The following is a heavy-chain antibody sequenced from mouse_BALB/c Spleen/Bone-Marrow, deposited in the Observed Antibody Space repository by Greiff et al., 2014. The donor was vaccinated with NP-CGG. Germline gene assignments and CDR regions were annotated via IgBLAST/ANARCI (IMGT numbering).Heavy chain of an antibody. D-gene: IGHD2-3*01. J-gene: IGHJ1*01. CDR2: IWAGGST. V-gene: IGHV2-9*02. CDR1: GFSLTSYG. Sequence: QVQLKESGPGLVAPSQSLSITCTVSGFSLTSYGVHWVRQPPGKCLEWLGVIWAGGSTNYNSALMSRLSISKDNSKSQVFLKMNSLQTDDTAMYYCARVYLWYFDVWGAGTTVTVSS. CDR3: ARVYLWYFDV.